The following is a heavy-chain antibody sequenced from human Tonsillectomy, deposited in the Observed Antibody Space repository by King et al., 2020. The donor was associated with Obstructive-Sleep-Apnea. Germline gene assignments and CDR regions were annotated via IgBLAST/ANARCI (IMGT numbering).Heavy chain of an antibody. CDR3: ARSVLYGDYALDY. J-gene: IGHJ4*02. CDR1: GFTFSSYW. CDR2: IKQDGNEK. V-gene: IGHV3-7*03. Sequence: QLVQSGGGLVQPGGSLRLSCAASGFTFSSYWMNWVRQAPGKGLEGVANIKQDGNEKYYVDSVQGRFSISRDNAKNSLYLQMNSLRAEDTAVYYCARSVLYGDYALDYWGQGTLVTVSS. D-gene: IGHD4-17*01.